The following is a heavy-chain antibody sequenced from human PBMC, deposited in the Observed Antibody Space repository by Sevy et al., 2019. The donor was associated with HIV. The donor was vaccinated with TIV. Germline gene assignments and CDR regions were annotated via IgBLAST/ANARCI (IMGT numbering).Heavy chain of an antibody. V-gene: IGHV3-48*03. J-gene: IGHJ5*02. CDR1: GFTFSSYD. Sequence: GGSLRLSCTASGFTFSSYDMNWVRQAPGKGLEWVSKISSSGSSIYYADSVKGRFTISRENAKNSLNLQMNSLRAEETAVYYCTRNGGAFDNGFDPWGQGTLVTVSS. D-gene: IGHD2-8*01. CDR3: TRNGGAFDNGFDP. CDR2: ISSSGSSI.